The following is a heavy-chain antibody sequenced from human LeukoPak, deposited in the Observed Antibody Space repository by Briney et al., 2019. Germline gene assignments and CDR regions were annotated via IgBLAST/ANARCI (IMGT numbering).Heavy chain of an antibody. J-gene: IGHJ4*02. Sequence: SETLSLTCTVYGGSFSGYYWSWIRQPPGNGLEWIGSIHHSGVTYSNPSLRSRLTLSVDMSKNHFSLNLSSVTAADTAVYYCARRDNSFDSWGPGTLVTVSS. CDR3: ARRDNSFDS. V-gene: IGHV4-34*01. CDR1: GGSFSGYY. D-gene: IGHD5-24*01. CDR2: IHHSGVT.